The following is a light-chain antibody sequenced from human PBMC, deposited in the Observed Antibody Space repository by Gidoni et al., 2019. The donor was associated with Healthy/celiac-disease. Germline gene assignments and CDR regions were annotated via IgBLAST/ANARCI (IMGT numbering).Light chain of an antibody. CDR1: QSISSY. CDR2: AAS. CDR3: QQSYSTPYT. V-gene: IGKV1-39*01. Sequence: DIQMTQSPSSLSASVGDRVTITCRESQSISSYLNWYQQKPGKAPKLLIYAASSLQSGVPSRFSGRGSGTDFNLTISSLQPEDFATYYCQQSYSTPYTFGQGTKLEIK. J-gene: IGKJ2*01.